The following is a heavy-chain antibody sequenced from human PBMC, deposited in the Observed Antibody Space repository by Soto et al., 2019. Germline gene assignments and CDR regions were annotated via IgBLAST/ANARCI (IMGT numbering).Heavy chain of an antibody. J-gene: IGHJ3*02. V-gene: IGHV1-69*06. CDR3: ATGSGSYFGDAFDI. CDR2: IIPIFGTA. D-gene: IGHD1-26*01. Sequence: ASVKVSCKASGGTFSSYAISWVRQAPGQGLEWMGGIIPIFGTANYAQKFQGRVTMTEDTSTDTAYMELSSLRSEDTAVYYCATGSGSYFGDAFDIWGQGTMVTVSS. CDR1: GGTFSSYA.